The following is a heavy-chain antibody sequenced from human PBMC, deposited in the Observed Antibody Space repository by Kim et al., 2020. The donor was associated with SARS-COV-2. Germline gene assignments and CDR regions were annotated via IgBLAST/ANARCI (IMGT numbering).Heavy chain of an antibody. V-gene: IGHV3-23*01. CDR3: AKGKERANYDFWGTNFDY. D-gene: IGHD3-3*01. Sequence: KGRFTISRDNSKNTLYLQMNSLRAEDTAVYYCAKGKERANYDFWGTNFDYWGQGTLVTVSS. J-gene: IGHJ4*02.